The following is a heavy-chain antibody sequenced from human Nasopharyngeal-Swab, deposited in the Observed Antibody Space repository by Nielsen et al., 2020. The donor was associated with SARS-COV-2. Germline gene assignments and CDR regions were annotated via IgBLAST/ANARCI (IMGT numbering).Heavy chain of an antibody. V-gene: IGHV3-74*01. J-gene: IGHJ4*02. CDR3: ARGGDGYSMDY. D-gene: IGHD5-24*01. CDR1: GFTISRYW. Sequence: GESLKISCAASGFTISRYWMLWVRHAPGKGLVWVSRLHSDGSGTTYADSVRGRFTISRDNAKHTLYLQMNSLRAGDTAVYYCARGGDGYSMDYWGQGTLVTVSS. CDR2: LHSDGSGT.